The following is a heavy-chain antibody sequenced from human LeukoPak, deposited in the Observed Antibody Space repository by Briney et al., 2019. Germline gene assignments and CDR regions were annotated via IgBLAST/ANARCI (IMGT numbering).Heavy chain of an antibody. Sequence: SVKVSCKASGGTFSSYAISWVRQAPGQGLEWMGGIIPIFGTANYAQKSQGRVTITADESTSTAYMELSSLRSEDTAVYYCARRTTSVRFSYWFDPWGQGTLVTVSS. V-gene: IGHV1-69*13. CDR3: ARRTTSVRFSYWFDP. CDR1: GGTFSSYA. CDR2: IIPIFGTA. J-gene: IGHJ5*02. D-gene: IGHD3-3*01.